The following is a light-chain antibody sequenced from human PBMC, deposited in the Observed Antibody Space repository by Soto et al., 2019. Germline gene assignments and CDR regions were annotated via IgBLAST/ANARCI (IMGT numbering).Light chain of an antibody. V-gene: IGLV1-40*01. CDR2: GNS. J-gene: IGLJ2*01. CDR3: QSYDSSLRV. CDR1: SSNIGTDYD. Sequence: QSVLTQPPSVSGAPGQRVTISCTGSSSNIGTDYDVHWYQQHPGTAPKLLIYGNSNRPSGVPDRFSGSKSGTSASLAITGLQAEDEADYYCQSYDSSLRVFGGGTKLTVL.